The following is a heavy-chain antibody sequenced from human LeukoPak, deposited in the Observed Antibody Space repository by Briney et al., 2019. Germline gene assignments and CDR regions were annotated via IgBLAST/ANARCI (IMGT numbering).Heavy chain of an antibody. CDR2: INPSGGST. Sequence: GASVKVSCKASGYTFTSYYMHWVRQAPGQGLEWMGIINPSGGSTSYAQKFQGWVTMTRDTSISTAYMELSRLRSDDTAVYYCARGRGYYDSSGYYADYWGQGTLVTVSS. J-gene: IGHJ4*02. V-gene: IGHV1-46*01. CDR3: ARGRGYYDSSGYYADY. CDR1: GYTFTSYY. D-gene: IGHD3-22*01.